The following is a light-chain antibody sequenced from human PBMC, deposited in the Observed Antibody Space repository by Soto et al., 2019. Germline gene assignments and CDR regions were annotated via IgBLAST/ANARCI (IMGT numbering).Light chain of an antibody. CDR1: QSVSSY. Sequence: EIVLTQSPATLSLSPGERATLSCRASQSVSSYLAWYQQKPGQAPRLLIYDASNRATAIPARFSGSWSGTDVTLTISSLEPEDFAVYYCQQRSNWPPINFGQGTRLEIK. CDR2: DAS. J-gene: IGKJ5*01. CDR3: QQRSNWPPIN. V-gene: IGKV3-11*01.